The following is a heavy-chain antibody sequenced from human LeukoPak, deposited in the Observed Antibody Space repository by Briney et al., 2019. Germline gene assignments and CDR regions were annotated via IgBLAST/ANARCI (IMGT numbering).Heavy chain of an antibody. Sequence: KPGRTLGLPCGASGLTFRKAWMSWVSHAPAKGLEWVGRIKSKTAGGTADYAAPVKGRFTMSRDDSRSTVSLQMNSLKAEDTAVYYCTTDRFQWGQGTLVTVSS. CDR2: IKSKTAGGTA. V-gene: IGHV3-15*01. D-gene: IGHD2/OR15-2a*01. CDR1: GLTFRKAW. J-gene: IGHJ4*02. CDR3: TTDRFQ.